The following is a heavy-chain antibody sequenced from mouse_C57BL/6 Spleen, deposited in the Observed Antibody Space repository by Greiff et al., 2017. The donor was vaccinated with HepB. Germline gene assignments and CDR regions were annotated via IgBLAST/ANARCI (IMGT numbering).Heavy chain of an antibody. J-gene: IGHJ2*01. D-gene: IGHD1-1*01. V-gene: IGHV1-82*01. Sequence: QVQLQQSGPELVKPGASVKISCKASGYAFSSSWMNWVKQRPGKGLEWIGRIYPGDGDTNYNGKFKGKATLTADKSSSTAYMQLSSLTSEDSAVYFCARGSITTVVAPDYWGQGTTLTVSS. CDR3: ARGSITTVVAPDY. CDR1: GYAFSSSW. CDR2: IYPGDGDT.